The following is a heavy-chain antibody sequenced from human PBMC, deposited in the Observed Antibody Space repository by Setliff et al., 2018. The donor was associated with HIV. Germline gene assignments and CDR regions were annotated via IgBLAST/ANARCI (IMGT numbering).Heavy chain of an antibody. CDR2: IIHSGGT. D-gene: IGHD5-12*01. J-gene: IGHJ4*02. V-gene: IGHV4-34*12. Sequence: PSETLSLTCAVYGGSFSGYYWNWIRQPPGKGLEWIGEIIHSGGTNYNPSLKSRVTISVDTSKNQFSLKLSPVTAADTAVYYCARRSGYAEDYWGQGTLVTVSS. CDR3: ARRSGYAEDY. CDR1: GGSFSGYY.